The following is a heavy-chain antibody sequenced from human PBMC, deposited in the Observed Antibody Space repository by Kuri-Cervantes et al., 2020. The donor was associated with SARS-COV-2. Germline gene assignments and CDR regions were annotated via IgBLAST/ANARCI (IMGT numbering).Heavy chain of an antibody. Sequence: GGSLRLSCAASGFTFSSYGMHWVRQAPGKGLEWVAVIWYDGSNKYYADSVKGRFTISRDNSKNTLYLQMNSLRGEDTAVYFCARGRVGVQDFWGQGTLVTVSS. CDR2: IWYDGSNK. CDR3: ARGRVGVQDF. CDR1: GFTFSSYG. J-gene: IGHJ4*02. D-gene: IGHD2-21*01. V-gene: IGHV3-33*01.